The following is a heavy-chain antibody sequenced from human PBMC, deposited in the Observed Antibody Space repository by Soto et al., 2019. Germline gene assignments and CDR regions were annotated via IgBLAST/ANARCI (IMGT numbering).Heavy chain of an antibody. CDR3: ARAKVGDILTGGEDYYYYGMDV. J-gene: IGHJ6*04. V-gene: IGHV1-69*06. Sequence: ASVKVSCKASGGTFSSYAISWVRQAPGQGLEWMGGIIPIFGTANYAQKFQGRVTITADKSTSTAYMELSSLRSEDTAVYYCARAKVGDILTGGEDYYYYGMDVWGKGTKVTVSS. D-gene: IGHD3-9*01. CDR2: IIPIFGTA. CDR1: GGTFSSYA.